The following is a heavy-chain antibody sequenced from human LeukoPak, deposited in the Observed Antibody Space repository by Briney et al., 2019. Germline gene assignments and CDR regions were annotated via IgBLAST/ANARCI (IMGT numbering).Heavy chain of an antibody. Sequence: TGGSLRLSCAASGFTFSSYAMHWVRQAPGKGLEWVTVISYDGNNKYYADSVKGRFTISRDNAKNSLYLQMNSLRAEDTAVYYCASLWFGEENGGFDYWGQGTLVTVSS. D-gene: IGHD3-10*01. CDR3: ASLWFGEENGGFDY. CDR2: ISYDGNNK. V-gene: IGHV3-30-3*01. CDR1: GFTFSSYA. J-gene: IGHJ4*02.